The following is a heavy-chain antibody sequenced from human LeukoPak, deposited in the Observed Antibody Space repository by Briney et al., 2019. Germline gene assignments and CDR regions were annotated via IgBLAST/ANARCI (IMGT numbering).Heavy chain of an antibody. D-gene: IGHD1-26*01. J-gene: IGHJ5*02. CDR2: ISSSGSTI. CDR3: AREGREGWELTQGWFDP. Sequence: GGSLRLSCAASGFTFSDYYMSWIRQAPGKGLEWVSYISSSGSTIYYADSVKGRFTISRDNAKNSLYLQMNSLRAEDTAVYYCAREGREGWELTQGWFDPWGQGTLVTVSS. CDR1: GFTFSDYY. V-gene: IGHV3-11*04.